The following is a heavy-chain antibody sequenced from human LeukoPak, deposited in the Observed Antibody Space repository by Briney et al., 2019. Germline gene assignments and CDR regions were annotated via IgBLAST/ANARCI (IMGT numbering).Heavy chain of an antibody. CDR3: ARNDRIVVWFFDF. J-gene: IGHJ2*01. CDR2: ISAYTGTT. D-gene: IGHD3-22*01. Sequence: GASVKVSCKASGYTFTDYGITWVRQAPGQGLELMGWISAYTGTTRYAQNFQGRVTTTTDASTSTASMELKGLSSDDTAVYYCARNDRIVVWFFDFWGRGTLVTVSS. V-gene: IGHV1-18*01. CDR1: GYTFTDYG.